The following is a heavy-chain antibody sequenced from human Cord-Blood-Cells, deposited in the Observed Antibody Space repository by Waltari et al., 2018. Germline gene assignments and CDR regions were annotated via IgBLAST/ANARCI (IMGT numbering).Heavy chain of an antibody. Sequence: QVQLVQSGAEVKKPGASVKVSCKASGYTFTSYGISWVRQAPGQGLEWMGWISAYNGNTNYAQKLQGRVTMTTDTSTSTAYMELRSLRSDDTAVYYCARFVEYQLQYYYYYMDVWGKGTTVTVSS. J-gene: IGHJ6*03. CDR3: ARFVEYQLQYYYYYMDV. CDR2: ISAYNGNT. V-gene: IGHV1-18*04. CDR1: GYTFTSYG. D-gene: IGHD2-2*01.